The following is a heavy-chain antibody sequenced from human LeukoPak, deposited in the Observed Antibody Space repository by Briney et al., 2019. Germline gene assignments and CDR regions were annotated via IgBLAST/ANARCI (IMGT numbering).Heavy chain of an antibody. CDR3: AKEKVGRFDYRDYVEDHSDDY. V-gene: IGHV3-53*01. CDR1: GFTVSNKY. Sequence: GGSLRLSCAASGFTVSNKYMTWVRQAPGKGLEWVSLIYSDGRTYYADSVKGRCTISRDNSKNTLYLQMNSLRAEDTAVYYCAKEKVGRFDYRDYVEDHSDDYWGQGTLVTVSS. D-gene: IGHD4-17*01. J-gene: IGHJ4*02. CDR2: IYSDGRT.